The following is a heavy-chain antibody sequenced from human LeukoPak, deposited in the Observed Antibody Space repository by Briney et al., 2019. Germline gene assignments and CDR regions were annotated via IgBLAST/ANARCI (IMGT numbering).Heavy chain of an antibody. J-gene: IGHJ4*02. CDR2: ISSSGSTI. CDR1: GFTFSDYY. Sequence: GGSLRLSCAASGFTFSDYYMSWIRQAPGKGLEWVSYISSSGSTIYYADSVKGRFTISRDNSKNTLYLQMNSLRAEDTAVYYCAIGGELQFILDYWGQGTLVTVSS. CDR3: AIGGELQFILDY. V-gene: IGHV3-11*04. D-gene: IGHD1-26*01.